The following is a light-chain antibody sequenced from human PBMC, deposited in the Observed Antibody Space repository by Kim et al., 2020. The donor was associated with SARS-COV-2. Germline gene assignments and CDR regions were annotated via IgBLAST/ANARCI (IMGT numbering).Light chain of an antibody. CDR2: ANT. V-gene: IGLV1-47*02. J-gene: IGLJ2*01. CDR1: DSNIAKTF. CDR3: AAWDDSLSARL. Sequence: GQIVTISCSGGDSNIAKTFVYWYQQLPGTAPKLLIYANTQRPSGVPDRFSGSKSGTSASLAISGLRPEDEADYYCAAWDDSLSARLFGGGTQLTVL.